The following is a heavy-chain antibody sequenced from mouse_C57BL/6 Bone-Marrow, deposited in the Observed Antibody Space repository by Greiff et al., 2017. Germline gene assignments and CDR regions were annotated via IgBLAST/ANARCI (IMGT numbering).Heavy chain of an antibody. CDR2: ISSGGSYT. J-gene: IGHJ4*01. CDR1: GFTFSSYA. D-gene: IGHD2-4*01. Sequence: EVKLMESGGGLVKPGGSLKLSCAASGFTFSSYAMSWVRQTPDKRLEWVATISSGGSYTYYPDSVKGRFTISRDNAKNTLYLQMSSLKSEDTAMYYCARQIYYDYDYAMDYWGQGTSVTVSS. CDR3: ARQIYYDYDYAMDY. V-gene: IGHV5-6*03.